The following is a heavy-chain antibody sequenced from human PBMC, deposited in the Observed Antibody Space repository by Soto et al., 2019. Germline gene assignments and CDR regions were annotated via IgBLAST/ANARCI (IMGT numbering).Heavy chain of an antibody. J-gene: IGHJ6*02. Sequence: GGSLRLSCAASGFAFSSYSMNWVRQAPGKGLEWVSYISSSSSTIYYADSVKGRFTISRDNAKNSLYLQLNSLRADDTAVYYCATRRGIAAYNYYYGMDVWGQGTTVTVSS. V-gene: IGHV3-48*01. CDR1: GFAFSSYS. CDR3: ATRRGIAAYNYYYGMDV. D-gene: IGHD6-13*01. CDR2: ISSSSSTI.